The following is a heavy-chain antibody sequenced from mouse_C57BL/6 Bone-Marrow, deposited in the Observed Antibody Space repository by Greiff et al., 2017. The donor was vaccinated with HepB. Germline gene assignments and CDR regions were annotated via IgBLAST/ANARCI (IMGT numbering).Heavy chain of an antibody. V-gene: IGHV1-81*01. CDR2: IYPRSGNT. CDR1: GYTFTSYG. D-gene: IGHD1-1*01. J-gene: IGHJ1*03. Sequence: VQLQQSGAELARPGASVKLSCKVSGYTFTSYGISWVKQRTGQGLEWIGEIYPRSGNTYYNEKFKGKATLTADKSSSTAYMELRSLTSEDSAVYFCARDTTVVATCWYFDVWGTGTTVTVSS. CDR3: ARDTTVVATCWYFDV.